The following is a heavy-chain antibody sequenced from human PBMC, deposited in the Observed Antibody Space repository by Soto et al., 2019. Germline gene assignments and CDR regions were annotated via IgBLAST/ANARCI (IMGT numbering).Heavy chain of an antibody. Sequence: SETLSLTCTVSGGSINIDHYHWTWIRQTPGKGLEWLANIHYSGSTYYNPSLPSRVTVSVDTSKNEFSLKLRSVTAADTAVYYCARQPTTGDTDLWFDPWGQGTLVTVSS. V-gene: IGHV4-39*01. CDR2: IHYSGST. J-gene: IGHJ5*02. CDR1: GGSINIDHYH. CDR3: ARQPTTGDTDLWFDP. D-gene: IGHD2-21*01.